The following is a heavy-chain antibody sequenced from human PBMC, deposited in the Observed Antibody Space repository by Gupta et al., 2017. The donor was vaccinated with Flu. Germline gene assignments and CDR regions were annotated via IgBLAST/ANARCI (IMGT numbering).Heavy chain of an antibody. D-gene: IGHD3-22*01. CDR3: AKSYYDSGGYHYKSHFYYGMDV. Sequence: EVQLVESGGGLVQPGTSLRLSCAASGFSFDDYAMHWVRQAPGKGLEWVSGIGWNSDKIGYADSVKGRFTISRDNARNSLYLQMNSLRPEDTALYFCAKSYYDSGGYHYKSHFYYGMDVWGQGTTVTVSS. CDR1: GFSFDDYA. CDR2: IGWNSDKI. J-gene: IGHJ6*02. V-gene: IGHV3-9*01.